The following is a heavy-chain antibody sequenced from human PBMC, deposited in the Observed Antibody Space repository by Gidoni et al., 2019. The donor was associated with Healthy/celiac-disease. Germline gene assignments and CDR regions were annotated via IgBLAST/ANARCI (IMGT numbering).Heavy chain of an antibody. CDR3: ATYGIAAAGTIDY. CDR1: GFTFSSYS. CDR2: ISSSSSYI. D-gene: IGHD6-13*01. Sequence: EVQLVESGGGLVKPGGSLRLSCAASGFTFSSYSMNWVRQAPGKGLEWVSSISSSSSYIYYADSVKGRFTISRDNAKNSLYLQMNSLRAEDTAVYYCATYGIAAAGTIDYWGQGTLVTVSS. V-gene: IGHV3-21*01. J-gene: IGHJ4*02.